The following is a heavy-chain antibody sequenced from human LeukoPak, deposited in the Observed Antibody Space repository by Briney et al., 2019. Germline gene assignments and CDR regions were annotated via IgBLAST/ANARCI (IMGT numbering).Heavy chain of an antibody. D-gene: IGHD2-2*01. V-gene: IGHV4-59*01. CDR2: IYYSGSP. J-gene: IGHJ4*02. CDR1: SGSFSSFY. CDR3: ARWPNCSSSSCPLDY. Sequence: PSETLSLTCTVSSGSFSSFYWSWIRQPPGKGLEWIGYIYYSGSPNYNPSLKSRVTISVDTSKNQFSLKLSSVTAADTAVYYCARWPNCSSSSCPLDYWGQGTLVTVSS.